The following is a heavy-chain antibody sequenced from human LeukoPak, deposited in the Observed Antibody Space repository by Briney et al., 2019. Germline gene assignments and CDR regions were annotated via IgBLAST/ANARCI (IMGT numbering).Heavy chain of an antibody. CDR3: ARGYDYENDS. J-gene: IGHJ4*02. CDR2: ISYDGSNK. D-gene: IGHD4-17*01. V-gene: IGHV3-30-3*01. Sequence: PGGSLRLSCAASVFTFSSCAMHCVRQARGKGREWVAVISYDGSNKYYADSVKGRFTISRHNSKNTLYLQKNSLRAEDTAVYYCARGYDYENDSWGQGTLVTVSS. CDR1: VFTFSSCA.